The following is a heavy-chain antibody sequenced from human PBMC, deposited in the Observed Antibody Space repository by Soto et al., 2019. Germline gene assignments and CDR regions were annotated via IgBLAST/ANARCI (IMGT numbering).Heavy chain of an antibody. V-gene: IGHV4-34*01. D-gene: IGHD3-9*01. J-gene: IGHJ2*01. CDR3: ARESHDILTGPPWVWYFDL. CDR2: INDRGSI. CDR1: GGSFSGYY. Sequence: QVQLHQWGAGPLRPLETLSLTCGVSGGSFSGYYWAWIRQSPGKGLEWIGEINDRGSINYNPSLKSRVSISVDTSKTHYSLKLRSVTAADTAVYYCARESHDILTGPPWVWYFDLWGRGTLVTVSS.